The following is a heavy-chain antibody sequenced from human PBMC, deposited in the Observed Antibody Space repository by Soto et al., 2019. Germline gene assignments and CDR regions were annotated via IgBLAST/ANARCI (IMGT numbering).Heavy chain of an antibody. D-gene: IGHD2-15*01. CDR1: GGSIGSYD. V-gene: IGHV4-59*01. Sequence: PAETLALACTVSGGSIGSYDGAWTRQAPGKGLEWIGYIYYSGSTNYNPSLKSRVTISVDTSKNQFSLKLSSVTAADTAVYYCARDRRYCSGGSCYPTWFDPWGQGTLVTVSS. J-gene: IGHJ5*02. CDR2: IYYSGST. CDR3: ARDRRYCSGGSCYPTWFDP.